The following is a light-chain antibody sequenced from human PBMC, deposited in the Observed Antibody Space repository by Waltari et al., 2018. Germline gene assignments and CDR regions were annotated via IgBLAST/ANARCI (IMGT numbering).Light chain of an antibody. CDR2: AIS. V-gene: IGLV2-14*03. J-gene: IGLJ1*01. Sequence: QSALSQPASVSGSPGQSITISCTGTSSDVGGYSYVSWYQQHPGKAPKLMIYAISNRPSGVSNRFSGSKSGNTASLTISGLQAEDEADYYCSSYTSSSTSPYVFGTGTKVTVL. CDR3: SSYTSSSTSPYV. CDR1: SSDVGGYSY.